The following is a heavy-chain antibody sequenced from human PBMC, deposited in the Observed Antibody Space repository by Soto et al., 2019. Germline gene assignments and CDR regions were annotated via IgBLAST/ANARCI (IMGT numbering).Heavy chain of an antibody. CDR2: IFSNDEK. V-gene: IGHV2-26*01. J-gene: IGHJ4*02. D-gene: IGHD3-22*01. Sequence: QVTLKESGPVLVTPTETLTLTCTVSGFSLSNPSMGVSWIRQPPGKALEWLAHIFSNDEKSYSTSLKSRLTISEDTSKSQVVLIMTNMDPVDTATYYCARSSSGYCFDCWGQGTLVTVSS. CDR1: GFSLSNPSMG. CDR3: ARSSSGYCFDC.